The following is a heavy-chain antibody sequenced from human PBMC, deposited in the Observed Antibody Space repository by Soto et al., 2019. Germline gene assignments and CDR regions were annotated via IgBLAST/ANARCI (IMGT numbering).Heavy chain of an antibody. J-gene: IGHJ6*02. V-gene: IGHV3-30-3*01. CDR1: GFILSTYA. CDR3: ARAGCDGGSCYTLVGLRYGMDV. D-gene: IGHD2-15*01. Sequence: QVQLVESGGGVVQPGRSLRLSCAASGFILSTYAMYWVRQAPGKGLEWVAVISYDGNNKYYADSVKGRFTISRDNSKNTVYMQMNSLRAEDTAVYYWARAGCDGGSCYTLVGLRYGMDVWGQGTTVTVSS. CDR2: ISYDGNNK.